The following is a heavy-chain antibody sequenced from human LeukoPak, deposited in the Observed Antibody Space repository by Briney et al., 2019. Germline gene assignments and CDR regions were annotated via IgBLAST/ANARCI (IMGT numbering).Heavy chain of an antibody. Sequence: PGGSLRLSCAASGFTFSSYGMHWVRQAPGKGLEWVAFIRYDGSNKYYADSVKGRFTISRDNSKNTLYLQMNSLRAEDTAVYYCAKEKHSSSWYFYYMDVWGKGTTVTVSS. J-gene: IGHJ6*03. CDR2: IRYDGSNK. D-gene: IGHD6-13*01. CDR3: AKEKHSSSWYFYYMDV. V-gene: IGHV3-30*02. CDR1: GFTFSSYG.